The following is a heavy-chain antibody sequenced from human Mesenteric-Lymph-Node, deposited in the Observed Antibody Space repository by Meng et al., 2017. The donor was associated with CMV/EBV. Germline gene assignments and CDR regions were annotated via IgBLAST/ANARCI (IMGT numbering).Heavy chain of an antibody. CDR2: FDPEDGEL. CDR1: GYTLSTVS. J-gene: IGHJ6*02. Sequence: ASVKVSCKVSGYTLSTVSIHWVRQAPTKGLEWMGGFDPEDGELIYAQKFQGRVTMTEDTSTDTAFMELSGLRSEDTAVYYCATRPTARYGMDVWGQGTTVTVSS. CDR3: ATRPTARYGMDV. V-gene: IGHV1-24*01.